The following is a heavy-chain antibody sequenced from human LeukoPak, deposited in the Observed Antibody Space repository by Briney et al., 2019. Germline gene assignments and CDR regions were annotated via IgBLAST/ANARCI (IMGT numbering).Heavy chain of an antibody. D-gene: IGHD6-6*01. J-gene: IGHJ4*02. Sequence: SETLSLTCTVSGGSISSSSYYWGWIRQPPGKGLDWLGSIFYSGSTYYNPSLNSRVTISVDTSKNQFSLKLSSVTAADTAVYYCARERKSIAARPGDFDYWGQGTLVTVSS. CDR3: ARERKSIAARPGDFDY. V-gene: IGHV4-39*02. CDR1: GGSISSSSYY. CDR2: IFYSGST.